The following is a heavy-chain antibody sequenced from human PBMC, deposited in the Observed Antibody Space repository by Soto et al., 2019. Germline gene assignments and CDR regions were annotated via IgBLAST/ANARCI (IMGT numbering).Heavy chain of an antibody. V-gene: IGHV4-30-4*01. D-gene: IGHD6-6*01. Sequence: PPGKGLEWIGYIYHSGSIYYNPSLKSRLTISVDTSKNQFSLKLSSVTAAGTVVYQSADGIRGWLTVSAFRVNRSSDL. CDR3: ADGIRGWLTVSAFRVNRSSDL. CDR2: IYHSGSI. J-gene: IGHJ2*01.